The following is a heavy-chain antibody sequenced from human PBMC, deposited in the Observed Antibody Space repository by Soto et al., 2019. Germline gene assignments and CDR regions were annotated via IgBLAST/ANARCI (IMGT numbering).Heavy chain of an antibody. CDR1: GYTFSSYY. V-gene: IGHV1-46*01. CDR2: INPSGDST. Sequence: QVQLVQSGAEVKKPGASVKVSCKASGYTFSSYYMHWVRQAPGQGLEWMGVINPSGDSTNYAQKFQGRVTMTRDTSTSTVYLEVTSLRSEDTAVYYCARVGSQMIVAATDDFDYWGQGTLVTVSS. J-gene: IGHJ4*02. D-gene: IGHD6-19*01. CDR3: ARVGSQMIVAATDDFDY.